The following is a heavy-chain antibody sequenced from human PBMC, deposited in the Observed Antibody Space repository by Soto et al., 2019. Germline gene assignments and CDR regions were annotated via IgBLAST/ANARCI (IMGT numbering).Heavy chain of an antibody. J-gene: IGHJ4*03. CDR1: GGSMTNYY. Sequence: PSETLSLTCTISGGSMTNYYWSWVRQPPGKGLEWIAYIEHHGRTECKHSLQSRVTISRDLSQNQFSLSLRSDDTAVYYCARDGGFDYWGQGTTVTVSS. V-gene: IGHV4-59*01. D-gene: IGHD3-10*01. CDR3: ARDGGFDY. CDR2: IEHHGRT.